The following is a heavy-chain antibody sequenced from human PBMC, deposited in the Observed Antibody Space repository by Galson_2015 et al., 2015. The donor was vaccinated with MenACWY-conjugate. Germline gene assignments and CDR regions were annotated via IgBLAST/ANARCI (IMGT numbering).Heavy chain of an antibody. CDR2: IYPGDSDT. J-gene: IGHJ3*02. V-gene: IGHV5-51*01. D-gene: IGHD3-10*01. CDR1: GYSFTSYW. Sequence: QSGAEVKKPGESLKISCTGSGYSFTSYWIGWVRQMPGKGLEWLGIIYPGDSDTRYSPSFQGQVTISADKSISTAYLQWSSLKASDTAMYYCARSGRGFGETGGAFDIWGQGTMVTVSS. CDR3: ARSGRGFGETGGAFDI.